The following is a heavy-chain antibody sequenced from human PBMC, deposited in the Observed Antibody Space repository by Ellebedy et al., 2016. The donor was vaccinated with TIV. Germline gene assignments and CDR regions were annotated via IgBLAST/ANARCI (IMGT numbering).Heavy chain of an antibody. CDR2: ISGSGGST. CDR1: GFPFTSYA. J-gene: IGHJ4*02. CDR3: ASRTGGDYAFDY. D-gene: IGHD2-21*02. Sequence: GESLKISCAASGFPFTSYAMSWVRQAPGKGLEWVSAISGSGGSTYYADSVKGRFTISRDNSKNTLYLQMNSLRAEDTAVYYCASRTGGDYAFDYWGQGTLVTVSS. V-gene: IGHV3-23*01.